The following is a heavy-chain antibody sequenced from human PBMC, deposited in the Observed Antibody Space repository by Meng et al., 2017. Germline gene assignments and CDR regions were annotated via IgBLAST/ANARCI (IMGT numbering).Heavy chain of an antibody. J-gene: IGHJ3*02. V-gene: IGHV4-34*01. CDR3: ARGNLGYGNAFDI. D-gene: IGHD5-18*01. CDR2: INHSGTT. Sequence: SETLSLTSAVYGGSFSGYYWSWIRQPPGKGLEWFGEINHSGTTNYTPSLKSRVTISLDTSKNQFSLKLSSVTAADTAVYYCARGNLGYGNAFDIWGQGTMVTVSS. CDR1: GGSFSGYY.